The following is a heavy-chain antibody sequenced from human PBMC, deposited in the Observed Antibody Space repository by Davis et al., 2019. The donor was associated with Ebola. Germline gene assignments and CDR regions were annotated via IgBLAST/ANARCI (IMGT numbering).Heavy chain of an antibody. Sequence: MPSETLSLTCAVYGVSFSGYYWSWIRQPPGKGLEWIGKINHSGSTNYNPSPKSRVTISVDRSKNQFSLKLSSVTAADTAVYSCARHCSGGSCYHYGMDVWGQGTTVTVSS. CDR1: GVSFSGYY. CDR3: ARHCSGGSCYHYGMDV. CDR2: INHSGST. V-gene: IGHV4-34*01. J-gene: IGHJ6*02. D-gene: IGHD2-15*01.